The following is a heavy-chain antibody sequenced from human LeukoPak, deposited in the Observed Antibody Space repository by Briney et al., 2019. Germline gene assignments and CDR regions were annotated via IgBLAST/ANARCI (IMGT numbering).Heavy chain of an antibody. D-gene: IGHD6-13*01. CDR3: AREKPDGAYSSSWYYFDY. CDR1: GFTVSSNY. J-gene: IGHJ4*02. Sequence: GGSLRLSCAASGFTVSSNYMSWVRQAPGKGLEWVSVIYSGGGTYYADSVKGRFTISRDNSKNTLYLQMNSLRAEDTAVYYCAREKPDGAYSSSWYYFDYWGQGTLVTVSS. V-gene: IGHV3-66*01. CDR2: IYSGGGT.